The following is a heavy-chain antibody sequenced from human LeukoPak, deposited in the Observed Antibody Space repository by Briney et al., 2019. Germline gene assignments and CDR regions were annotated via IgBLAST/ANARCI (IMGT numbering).Heavy chain of an antibody. Sequence: SETLSLTCTVSGGSISSGSYYWSWIRQPAGKGLEWIGRIYTSGSTNYNPSLKSRVTISVDTSKNQFSLKLSSVTAADTAVYYCARTAVLLWFGDVGDWFDPWGQGTLVTVSS. CDR2: IYTSGST. V-gene: IGHV4-61*02. CDR1: GGSISSGSYY. CDR3: ARTAVLLWFGDVGDWFDP. J-gene: IGHJ5*02. D-gene: IGHD3-10*01.